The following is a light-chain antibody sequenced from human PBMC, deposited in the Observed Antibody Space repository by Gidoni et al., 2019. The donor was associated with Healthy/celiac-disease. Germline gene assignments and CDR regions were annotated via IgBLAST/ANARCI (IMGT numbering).Light chain of an antibody. J-gene: IGKJ4*01. CDR1: QSVSSY. V-gene: IGKV3-11*01. Sequence: EIVLTQSPATLSLSPGDRATLSCRASQSVSSYLAWYQQKPGQAPRLLIYDASNRATGIPARFSGSGSGTDFTLTISSLEPEDFAVYYCQQRSNWPSARGTFGGGTKVEIK. CDR2: DAS. CDR3: QQRSNWPSARGT.